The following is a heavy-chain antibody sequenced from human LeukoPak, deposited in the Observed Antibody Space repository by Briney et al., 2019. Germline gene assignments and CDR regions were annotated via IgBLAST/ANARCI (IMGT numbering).Heavy chain of an antibody. V-gene: IGHV4-59*01. CDR3: ARSPGYGSALDY. D-gene: IGHD3-10*01. Sequence: KPSETLSLTCTVSGDSISSYYWTWIRQPPGKGLEWIGYIYDSGYTNYNLSLESRVTISVDMSRNMFSLILTSVTTADTAVYYCARSPGYGSALDYWGQGTLVTVSS. CDR1: GDSISSYY. J-gene: IGHJ4*02. CDR2: IYDSGYT.